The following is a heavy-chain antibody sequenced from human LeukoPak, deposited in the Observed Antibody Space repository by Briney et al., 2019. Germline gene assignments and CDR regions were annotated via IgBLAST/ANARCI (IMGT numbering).Heavy chain of an antibody. CDR2: IYYSGST. V-gene: IGHV4-59*08. J-gene: IGHJ4*02. CDR1: GGSISSYY. Sequence: SETLSLTCTVSGGSISSYYWSWIRQPPGKGLEWIGYIYYSGSTSYNPSLKSRVTISVDTSKNQFSLKLSSVTAADTAVYYCARLPLELYADYFDYWGQGTLVTVSS. CDR3: ARLPLELYADYFDY. D-gene: IGHD3-10*01.